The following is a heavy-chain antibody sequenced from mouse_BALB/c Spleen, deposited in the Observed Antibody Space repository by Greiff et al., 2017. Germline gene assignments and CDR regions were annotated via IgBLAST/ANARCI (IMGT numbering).Heavy chain of an antibody. CDR1: GYSITSGYY. Sequence: EVQLVESGPGLVKPSQSLSLTCSVTGYSITSGYYWNWIRQFPGNKLEWMGYISYDGSNNYNPSLKNRISITRDTSKNQFFLKLNSVTTEDTATYYCARVGYWYFDVWGAGTTVTVSS. J-gene: IGHJ1*01. CDR2: ISYDGSN. CDR3: ARVGYWYFDV. V-gene: IGHV3-6*02. D-gene: IGHD4-1*01.